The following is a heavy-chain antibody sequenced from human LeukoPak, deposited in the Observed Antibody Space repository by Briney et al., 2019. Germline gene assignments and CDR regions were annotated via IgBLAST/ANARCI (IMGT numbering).Heavy chain of an antibody. Sequence: GGSLRLSCAASGFTFSNYAMSWVRQAAGEGLEWVSGISPSSGSTYYADSVKGRFTISTDNAKNTLYLQMNSLRAEDTAVYYCANHYDYWAGFYTYDYWGQGTLVTVSS. V-gene: IGHV3-23*01. CDR3: ANHYDYWAGFYTYDY. D-gene: IGHD3-3*01. CDR1: GFTFSNYA. CDR2: ISPSSGST. J-gene: IGHJ4*02.